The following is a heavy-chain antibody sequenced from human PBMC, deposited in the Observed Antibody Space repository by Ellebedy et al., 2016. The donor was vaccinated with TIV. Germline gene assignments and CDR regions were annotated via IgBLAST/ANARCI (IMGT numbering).Heavy chain of an antibody. CDR3: TTDAYDYVWGSYRRGLGGGY. D-gene: IGHD3-16*02. J-gene: IGHJ4*02. Sequence: GESLKISCAASGFTLSDHYMDWVRQAPGKGLEWVGRTRNKTRSYTTDYAASVKGRFTISRDDSKNTLYLQMNSLKTEDTAVYYCTTDAYDYVWGSYRRGLGGGYWGQGTLVTVSS. CDR2: TRNKTRSYTT. CDR1: GFTLSDHY. V-gene: IGHV3-72*01.